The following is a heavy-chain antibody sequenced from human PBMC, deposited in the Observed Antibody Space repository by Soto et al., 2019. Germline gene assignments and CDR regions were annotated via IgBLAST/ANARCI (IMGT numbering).Heavy chain of an antibody. J-gene: IGHJ4*02. CDR2: ISHGGTNE. Sequence: QVQLVESGGGVVQPGRSLRLSCAASGFTFTTYAMNWVRQAPGKGLEWVAVISHGGTNEYYADSVKGRFTISRDNSKNTLYLQMNSLRTEDTAVYYCARDREVGAVAETLNYGGQGTLVTVSS. V-gene: IGHV3-30*04. CDR1: GFTFTTYA. CDR3: ARDREVGAVAETLNY. D-gene: IGHD6-19*01.